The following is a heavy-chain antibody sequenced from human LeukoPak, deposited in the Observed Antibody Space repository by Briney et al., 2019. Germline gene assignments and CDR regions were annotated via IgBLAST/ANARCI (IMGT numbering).Heavy chain of an antibody. CDR2: INHSGST. D-gene: IGHD2-15*01. CDR3: ARGGIVVVVAATGWFDP. V-gene: IGHV4-34*01. J-gene: IGHJ5*02. Sequence: PSETLSLTCAVYGGSFSGYDWSGIRQPPGKGLEWIGEINHSGSTNYNPSLKSRVTISVATSKNQFSLKLSSVTAADTAVYYCARGGIVVVVAATGWFDPWGQGTLVTVSS. CDR1: GGSFSGYD.